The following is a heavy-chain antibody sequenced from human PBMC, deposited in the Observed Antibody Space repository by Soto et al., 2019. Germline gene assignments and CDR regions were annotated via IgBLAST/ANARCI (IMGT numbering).Heavy chain of an antibody. CDR3: VRGSYGDSDS. J-gene: IGHJ5*01. V-gene: IGHV3-21*02. CDR1: GFTFSAYT. CDR2: LDPSSTYI. D-gene: IGHD4-17*01. Sequence: EVQLVESGGGLFKPGGSLRLSCAASGFTFSAYTMNWVRQAPGKVLEWVSSLDPSSTYIYYADSVKGRFTLSRDKAKNSLFLRLYSLRADDTALYYCVRGSYGDSDSWGQGTLVTVSS.